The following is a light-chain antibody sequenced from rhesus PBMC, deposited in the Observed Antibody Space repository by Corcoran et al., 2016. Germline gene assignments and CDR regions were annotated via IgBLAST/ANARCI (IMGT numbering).Light chain of an antibody. CDR3: QHGYGTPYS. CDR2: KAS. Sequence: DIQMTQSPSSLSASVGDRVTITCLASENVNNYLNWYQQKPGKAPKLLIYKASTLQSGVPSRFSGSGAGTAYTFPISSLQPADVATYYCQHGYGTPYSFGQRTKVEIK. CDR1: ENVNNY. V-gene: IGKV1-74*01. J-gene: IGKJ2*01.